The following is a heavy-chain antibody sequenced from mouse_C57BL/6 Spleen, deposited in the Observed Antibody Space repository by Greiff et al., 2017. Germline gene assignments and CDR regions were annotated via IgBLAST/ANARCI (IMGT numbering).Heavy chain of an antibody. D-gene: IGHD2-2*01. CDR1: GYTFTSYT. Sequence: QVQLQQSGAELVRPGASVKMSCKASGYTFTSYTMHWVKQRPGQGLEWIGYINPSSGYTKYNQKFKDKATLTADKSSSTAYMQLSSLTSEDSAVYYCAHYGYSLAYWGQGTLVTVSA. J-gene: IGHJ3*01. V-gene: IGHV1-4*01. CDR2: INPSSGYT. CDR3: AHYGYSLAY.